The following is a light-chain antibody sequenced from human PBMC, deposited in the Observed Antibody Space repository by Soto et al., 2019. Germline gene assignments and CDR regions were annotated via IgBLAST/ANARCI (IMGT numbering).Light chain of an antibody. CDR3: QQRSDWPWT. Sequence: EIVLTQSPGTLSLSQGERATLPCRASQSFNSIYLAWYQQKPGQAPRLLIYDVSNRAAGIPTRFSGGGSGTDFTLTISNAEPEEFAVYYCQQRSDWPWTFGQGTKVDIK. J-gene: IGKJ1*01. CDR2: DVS. CDR1: QSFNSIY. V-gene: IGKV3D-20*02.